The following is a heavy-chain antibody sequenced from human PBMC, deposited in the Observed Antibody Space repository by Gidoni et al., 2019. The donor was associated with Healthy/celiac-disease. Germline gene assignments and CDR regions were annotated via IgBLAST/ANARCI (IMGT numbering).Heavy chain of an antibody. CDR3: ARERLSSCLGDY. J-gene: IGHJ4*02. CDR2: INHSGST. D-gene: IGHD6-19*01. Sequence: GLEWIGEINHSGSTNYNPSLKSRVTISVDTSKNQFSLKLSSVTAADTAVYYCARERLSSCLGDYWGQGTLVTVSS. V-gene: IGHV4-34*01.